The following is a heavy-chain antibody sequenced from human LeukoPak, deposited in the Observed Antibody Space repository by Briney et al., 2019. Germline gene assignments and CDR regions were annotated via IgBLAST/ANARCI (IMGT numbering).Heavy chain of an antibody. CDR3: ARGGVVVTAPFY. Sequence: GGSLRLSCAASGVTVSSNYMSWVRQAPGKGLEWVSVIYNDGRTFYADSVKGRFTISRDNSKNTLYLQMNSLRVEDSAVYYCARGGVVVTAPFYWGQGTLVTVSS. CDR2: IYNDGRT. V-gene: IGHV3-66*01. CDR1: GVTVSSNY. J-gene: IGHJ4*02. D-gene: IGHD2-21*02.